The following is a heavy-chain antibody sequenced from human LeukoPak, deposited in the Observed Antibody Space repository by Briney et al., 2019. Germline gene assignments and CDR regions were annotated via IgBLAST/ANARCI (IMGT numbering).Heavy chain of an antibody. CDR3: AQLDVLRSDYFES. J-gene: IGHJ4*02. CDR2: ISGGGRST. D-gene: IGHD3-22*01. V-gene: IGHV3-23*01. CDR1: GITYEDYA. Sequence: GGSLRLSCVASGITYEDYAFSWVRQAPGKGLEWVSVISGGGRSTSYADSLKGRFTISRDNSKNTLYLQMNSLRAEDTAVYYCAQLDVLRSDYFESWGQGTLVTLSS.